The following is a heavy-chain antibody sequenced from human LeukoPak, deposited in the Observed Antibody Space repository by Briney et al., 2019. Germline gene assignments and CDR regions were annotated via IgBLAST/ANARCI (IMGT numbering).Heavy chain of an antibody. CDR2: INPNSGGT. D-gene: IGHD6-19*01. Sequence: GASVKVSYKASGYTFTGYYMHWLRQAPGQGLDWMGRINPNSGGTNYAQKFQGRVTMTRDTSISTAYMELSRLRYVDTAVYYCATPIAVAPFDYWGQRTLVTVSS. J-gene: IGHJ4*02. CDR3: ATPIAVAPFDY. CDR1: GYTFTGYY. V-gene: IGHV1-2*06.